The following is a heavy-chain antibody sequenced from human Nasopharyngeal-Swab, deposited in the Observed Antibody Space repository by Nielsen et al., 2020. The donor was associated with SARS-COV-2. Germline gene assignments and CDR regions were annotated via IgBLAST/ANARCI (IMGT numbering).Heavy chain of an antibody. V-gene: IGHV3-49*04. D-gene: IGHD2-21*02. CDR1: GFTFGDYA. Sequence: GESLKISCTASGFTFGDYAMSWVRQAPGKGLEWVGFIRSKAYGGTTEYAASVKGRFTISRDDSKSIAYLQMNSLKTEDTAVYYCTRHEEHCGGDCYPFDYWGQGTLVTVSS. CDR2: IRSKAYGGTT. CDR3: TRHEEHCGGDCYPFDY. J-gene: IGHJ4*02.